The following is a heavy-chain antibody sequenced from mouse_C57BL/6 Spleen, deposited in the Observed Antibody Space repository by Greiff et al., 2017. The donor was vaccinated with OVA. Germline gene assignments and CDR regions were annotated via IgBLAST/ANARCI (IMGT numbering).Heavy chain of an antibody. CDR3: ARSAHYYGSSVENY. J-gene: IGHJ2*01. CDR1: GYAFSSSW. V-gene: IGHV1-82*01. D-gene: IGHD1-1*01. CDR2: IYPGDGDT. Sequence: QVQLQQSGPELVKPGASVKISCKASGYAFSSSWMNWVKQRPGKGLEWIGRIYPGDGDTNYNGKFKGKATLTADKSSSTAYMQLSSLTSEDSAVYFCARSAHYYGSSVENYWGQGTTLTVSS.